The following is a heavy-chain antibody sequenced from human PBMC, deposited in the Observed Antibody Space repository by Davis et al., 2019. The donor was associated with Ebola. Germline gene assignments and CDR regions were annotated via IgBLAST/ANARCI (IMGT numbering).Heavy chain of an antibody. V-gene: IGHV1-46*01. D-gene: IGHD1-7*01. CDR1: GYTFTNYY. CDR2: INPNDGRT. J-gene: IGHJ6*02. CDR3: AGDLLGEGTGTTGWSNYYYGMDV. Sequence: ASVKVSCKASGYTFTNYYMHWVRQAPGQGLEWMGMINPNDGRTIYAQKFQGRVTVTRDTSASTAYMELSSLRSDDTAVYYCAGDLLGEGTGTTGWSNYYYGMDVWGQGTTVTVSS.